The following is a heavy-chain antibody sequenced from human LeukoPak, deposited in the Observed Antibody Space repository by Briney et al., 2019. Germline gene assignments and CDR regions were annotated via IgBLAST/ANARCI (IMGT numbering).Heavy chain of an antibody. V-gene: IGHV3-74*01. CDR2: IRSDGSDA. CDR1: GFPFSETW. D-gene: IGHD3-10*01. CDR3: ARDWFRAIDY. Sequence: GGSLRLSCAASGFPFSETWMHWVRQVPGKGLVWVSRIRSDGSDARYAESVKGRFTISRDNAKNTLYLQMNSLRDEDSAVYYCARDWFRAIDYWGQGTQVTVSS. J-gene: IGHJ4*02.